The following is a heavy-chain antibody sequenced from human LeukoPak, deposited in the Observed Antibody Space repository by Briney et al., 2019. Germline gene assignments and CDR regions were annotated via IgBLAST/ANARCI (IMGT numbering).Heavy chain of an antibody. CDR1: GGSISSFY. Sequence: PSETLSLTCTVSGGSISSFYWSWIRQPPGKGLEWIGYIYYTGSTNYNSSLKSRVTISVDTSKNQFSLKVSSVTAADTAVYYCARVFDSGSQAYFYYMDVWGKGTTVTISS. V-gene: IGHV4-59*01. CDR3: ARVFDSGSQAYFYYMDV. D-gene: IGHD3-10*01. CDR2: IYYTGST. J-gene: IGHJ6*03.